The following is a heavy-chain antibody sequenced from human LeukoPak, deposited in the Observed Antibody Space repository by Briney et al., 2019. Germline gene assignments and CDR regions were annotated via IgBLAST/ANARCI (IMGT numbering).Heavy chain of an antibody. V-gene: IGHV3-53*04. CDR3: ARVPYYYYGMDV. CDR1: GFTVSSNY. J-gene: IGHJ6*02. Sequence: GSLSLSCAASGFTVSSNYMSWVRQAPGKGLEWVSVIYSGGSTYYADSVKGRFTISRHNSKNTLYLQMNSLRAEDTAVYYCARVPYYYYGMDVWGQGTTVTVPS. CDR2: IYSGGST.